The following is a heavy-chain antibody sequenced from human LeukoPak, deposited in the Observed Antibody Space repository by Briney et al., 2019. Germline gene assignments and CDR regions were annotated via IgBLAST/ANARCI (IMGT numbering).Heavy chain of an antibody. V-gene: IGHV1-2*02. Sequence: GASVKVSCKASGYTFTDHYVHWVRQAPGQGLEWMGWINPNSGGTNYAQKFQGRVTMTRDTSISTAYMELSRLRSDDTAVYYCARDLELYYYDSSGYSDYFDYWGQGTLVTVSS. CDR3: ARDLELYYYDSSGYSDYFDY. D-gene: IGHD3-22*01. J-gene: IGHJ4*02. CDR2: INPNSGGT. CDR1: GYTFTDHY.